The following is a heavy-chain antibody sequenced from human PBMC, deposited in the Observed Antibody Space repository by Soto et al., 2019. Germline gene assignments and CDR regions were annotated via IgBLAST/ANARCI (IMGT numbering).Heavy chain of an antibody. CDR3: ARNQYYDSSGPPGY. Sequence: GSLRLSCTVSGFIFSNYGMHWVRQAPGKGLEWVAGISSDVSNKYYADSVKGRFTISRDNYKNTVYLQMDRLRADDTAVYYCARNQYYDSSGPPGYWGQGTLVTVSS. J-gene: IGHJ4*02. V-gene: IGHV3-33*01. D-gene: IGHD3-22*01. CDR1: GFIFSNYG. CDR2: ISSDVSNK.